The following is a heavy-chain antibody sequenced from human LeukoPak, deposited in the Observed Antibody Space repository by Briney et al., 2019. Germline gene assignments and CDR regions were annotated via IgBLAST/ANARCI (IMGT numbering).Heavy chain of an antibody. CDR1: GGSISSYY. V-gene: IGHV4-4*07. CDR3: ARDSGTTGEVKLDP. Sequence: PSETLSLTCTVSGGSISSYYLSWIRQPAGKGLEWIGRIYSRVTTYNPSLKSRVTMSADTSRNHVSLTLNSVTAADTAVYYCARDSGTTGEVKLDPWGQGTLVTVSS. CDR2: IYSRVT. D-gene: IGHD3-10*01. J-gene: IGHJ5*02.